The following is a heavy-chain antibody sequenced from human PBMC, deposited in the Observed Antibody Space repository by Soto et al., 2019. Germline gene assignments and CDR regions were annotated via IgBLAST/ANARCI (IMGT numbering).Heavy chain of an antibody. CDR2: ISSSSSTI. J-gene: IGHJ4*02. Sequence: PGGSLRLSCAASGFTFSSYSMNWVRQAPGKGLEWVSYISSSSSTIYYADSVKGRFTISRDNAKNSLYLQMNSLRDEDTAVYYCARDLRGSSWPETFPYFDYWGQGTLVTVSS. V-gene: IGHV3-48*02. CDR1: GFTFSSYS. D-gene: IGHD6-13*01. CDR3: ARDLRGSSWPETFPYFDY.